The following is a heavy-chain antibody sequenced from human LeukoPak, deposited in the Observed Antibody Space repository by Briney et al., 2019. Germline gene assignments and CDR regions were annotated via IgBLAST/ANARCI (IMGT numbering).Heavy chain of an antibody. CDR1: GYTFTSYD. D-gene: IGHD1-26*01. Sequence: GASVKVSCKASGYTFTSYDINRVRQATGQGLEWMGWMNPNSGNTGYAQKFQGRVTITRNTSISTAYMELSSLRSEDTAVYYCARAGSYYGPYYFDYWGQGTLVTVSS. CDR3: ARAGSYYGPYYFDY. V-gene: IGHV1-8*03. CDR2: MNPNSGNT. J-gene: IGHJ4*02.